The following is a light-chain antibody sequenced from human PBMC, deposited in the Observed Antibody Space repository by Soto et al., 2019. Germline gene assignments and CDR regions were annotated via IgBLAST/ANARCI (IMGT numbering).Light chain of an antibody. CDR2: GNN. J-gene: IGLJ3*02. CDR3: QSYDTSLSAVV. Sequence: QSVLTQPPSVSGAPGQRVTISCTGSSSNIGAGYDVHWYQQLPGTAPILLIYGNNNRPSGVPDRFSGSKSGTSASLAITGLQAGDVADYYCQSYDTSLSAVVFGGGTQLTVL. CDR1: SSNIGAGYD. V-gene: IGLV1-40*01.